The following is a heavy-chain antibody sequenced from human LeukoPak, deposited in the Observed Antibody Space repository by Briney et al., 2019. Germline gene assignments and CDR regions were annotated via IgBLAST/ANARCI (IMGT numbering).Heavy chain of an antibody. J-gene: IGHJ6*02. CDR2: ISAYNGNT. D-gene: IGHD5-18*01. CDR3: ARGPGYSYGYDYYYHGMDV. CDR1: GYTFTSYG. V-gene: IGHV1-18*01. Sequence: ASVKVSCKASGYTFTSYGISWVRQAPGQGLEWMGWISAYNGNTNYAQKLQGRVTMTTDTSTSTAYMELRSLRSDDTAVYYCARGPGYSYGYDYYYHGMDVWGQGTTVTVSS.